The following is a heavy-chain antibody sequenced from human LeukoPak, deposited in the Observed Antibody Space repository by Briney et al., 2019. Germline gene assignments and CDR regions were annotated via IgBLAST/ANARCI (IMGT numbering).Heavy chain of an antibody. J-gene: IGHJ4*02. CDR2: ISFDGSNK. CDR3: ARRTTVTPFDY. CDR1: GFTFSSYA. V-gene: IGHV3-30*04. Sequence: PGGSLRLSCVASGFTFSSYAMHSVRQAPGKGLEWVAIISFDGSNKYYADSVKGRFTISRDNSKNTVYLRMNSLRAEDTAVYYCARRTTVTPFDYWGQGALVTVSS. D-gene: IGHD4-17*01.